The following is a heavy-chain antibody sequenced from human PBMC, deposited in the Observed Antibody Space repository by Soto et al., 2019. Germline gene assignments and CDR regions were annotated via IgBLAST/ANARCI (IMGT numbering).Heavy chain of an antibody. CDR3: AYSYGGRSLY. J-gene: IGHJ4*02. V-gene: IGHV2-5*02. Sequence: QITLKASGPTLVKPTQTLTLTCTFSGFSLTTDRVGVGWIRQPPGEALEWLAVIYWDDSKTYRPSLESRLTITKDTSNNQVALTMTNIDSLDTATYYCAYSYGGRSLYWGLGTLVTVSS. CDR2: IYWDDSK. CDR1: GFSLTTDRVG. D-gene: IGHD1-26*01.